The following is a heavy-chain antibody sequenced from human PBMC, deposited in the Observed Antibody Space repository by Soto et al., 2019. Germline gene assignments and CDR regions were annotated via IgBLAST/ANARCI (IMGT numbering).Heavy chain of an antibody. CDR2: ISSSGITI. CDR3: VRFGGAAAGPGDY. CDR1: EFTFSSYE. J-gene: IGHJ4*02. D-gene: IGHD6-13*01. V-gene: IGHV3-48*03. Sequence: GPLRLSCIASEFTFSSYEMNWVRQAPGKGLEWVSYISSSGITIYYSDSVKGRFTISRDNAKKSLYLQMNSLRAEDTAVYYCVRFGGAAAGPGDYWGQGTLVTVSS.